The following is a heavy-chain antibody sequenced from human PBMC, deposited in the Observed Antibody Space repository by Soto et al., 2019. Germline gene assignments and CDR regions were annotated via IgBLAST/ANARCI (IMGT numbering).Heavy chain of an antibody. V-gene: IGHV3-74*01. CDR2: INNDGSST. D-gene: IGHD5-12*01. CDR1: GFTFSGYW. J-gene: IGHJ4*02. Sequence: GGSLRLSCAASGFTFSGYWMHWARQAPGKGLLWVSRINNDGSSTTYADSVKGRFTISRDNAKNTLYLQVNSLRAEDTAVYYCARDQGGYATDYWGQGTLVTVSS. CDR3: ARDQGGYATDY.